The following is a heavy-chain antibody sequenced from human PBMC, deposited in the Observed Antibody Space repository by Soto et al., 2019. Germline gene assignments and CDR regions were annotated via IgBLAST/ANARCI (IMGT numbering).Heavy chain of an antibody. CDR3: AKFPMMPYYFDY. D-gene: IGHD3-16*01. CDR2: ISGSGGDT. CDR1: GFTFSNYA. Sequence: EVQLLDSGGGLVQPGGSLRLSCAASGFTFSNYAMHWVRQAPGKGLEWVSVISGSGGDTYYADSVKGRFTISRGNSKKTLYLQIISLRAEDTAVYYCAKFPMMPYYFDYWRQGTLVTGSS. V-gene: IGHV3-23*01. J-gene: IGHJ4*02.